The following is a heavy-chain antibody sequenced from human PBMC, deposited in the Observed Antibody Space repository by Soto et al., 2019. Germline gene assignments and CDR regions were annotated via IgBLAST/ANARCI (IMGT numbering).Heavy chain of an antibody. Sequence: QVQLVQSGAEVKKPGSSVKVSCKASGGTFSSYAISWVRQAPGQGLEWMGGIIPIFGTANDAQKFPGRVTITADESTSKDNMELSSLRSEDTAVYYCSRDVVQLRSRALDVWGQGTTVTVSS. V-gene: IGHV1-69*12. J-gene: IGHJ6*02. CDR3: SRDVVQLRSRALDV. CDR1: GGTFSSYA. CDR2: IIPIFGTA. D-gene: IGHD4-17*01.